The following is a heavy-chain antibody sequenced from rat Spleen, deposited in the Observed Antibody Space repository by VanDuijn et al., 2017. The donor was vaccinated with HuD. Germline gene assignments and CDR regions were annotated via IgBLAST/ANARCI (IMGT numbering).Heavy chain of an antibody. CDR3: ARYPLYNNPYYWYFDF. J-gene: IGHJ1*01. CDR2: ISYSGST. Sequence: EVQLQESGPGLVKPSQSLSLTCSVTGYSITSNYWGWIRKFPGNKMEWIGHISYSGSTSYNPSLKSRISITRDTSKNQFFLQLNSVTTEDTATYYCARYPLYNNPYYWYFDFWGPGTMVTVSS. CDR1: GYSITSNY. V-gene: IGHV3-1*01. D-gene: IGHD1-10*01.